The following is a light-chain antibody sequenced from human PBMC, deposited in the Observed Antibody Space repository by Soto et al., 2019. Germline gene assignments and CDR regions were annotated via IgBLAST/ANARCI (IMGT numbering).Light chain of an antibody. CDR2: KAS. CDR1: QSISSC. CDR3: QHYNSYSEA. J-gene: IGKJ1*01. Sequence: DIQMNQAPYTLSATVGERVTITCRAIQSISSCLAWYQQKPCNSPTLLIYKASSLKSGVPSRFSGSGSGTEFTLTISSLQPDDFATYYCQHYNSYSEAFGQGTTVDI. V-gene: IGKV1-5*03.